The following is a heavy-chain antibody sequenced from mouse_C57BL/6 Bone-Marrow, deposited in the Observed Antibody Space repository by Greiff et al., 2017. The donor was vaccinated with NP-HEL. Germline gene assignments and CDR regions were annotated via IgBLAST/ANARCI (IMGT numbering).Heavy chain of an antibody. CDR1: GYTFTSYG. CDR2: IYPRSGNT. V-gene: IGHV1-81*01. J-gene: IGHJ3*01. D-gene: IGHD1-1*01. CDR3: ARKGDYYGSRRD. Sequence: QVQLKQSGAELARPGASVKLSCKASGYTFTSYGISWVKQRPGQGLEWIGEIYPRSGNTYYNEKFKGKATLTADKSSSTAYMELRSLTSEDSAVYFCARKGDYYGSRRDWGQGTLVTVSA.